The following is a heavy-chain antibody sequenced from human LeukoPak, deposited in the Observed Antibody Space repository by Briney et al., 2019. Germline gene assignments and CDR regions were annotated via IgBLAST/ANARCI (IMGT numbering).Heavy chain of an antibody. D-gene: IGHD5-12*01. J-gene: IGHJ3*02. CDR2: IYDSGST. V-gene: IGHV4-59*01. CDR3: ATDYSGYDWFAFDI. Sequence: SETLSLTCTVSGGSISNYWSWIRQPPGKGLEWIGYIYDSGSTNYNPSLKSRVTISVDTSKNQFSLKLSSVTAADTAVYYCATDYSGYDWFAFDIWGQGTMVTVSS. CDR1: GGSISNY.